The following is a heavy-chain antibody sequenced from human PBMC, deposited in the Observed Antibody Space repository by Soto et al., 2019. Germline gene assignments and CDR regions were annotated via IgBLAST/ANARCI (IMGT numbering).Heavy chain of an antibody. D-gene: IGHD2-21*01. Sequence: PSETLSLTCTVSGGSISSSSYYWGGIRQPPGKGLEWIGSIYYSGSTYYNPSLKSRVTISVDTSKNQFSLKLSSVTAADTAVYYCARPSLFGGDTDYWGQGTLVTVSS. J-gene: IGHJ4*02. V-gene: IGHV4-39*01. CDR3: ARPSLFGGDTDY. CDR1: GGSISSSSYY. CDR2: IYYSGST.